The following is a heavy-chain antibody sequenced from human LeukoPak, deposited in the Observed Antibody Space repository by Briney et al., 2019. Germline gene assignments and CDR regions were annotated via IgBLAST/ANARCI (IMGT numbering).Heavy chain of an antibody. CDR1: GYSISSGNY. J-gene: IGHJ6*03. CDR2: IYHDGST. D-gene: IGHD1-14*01. V-gene: IGHV4-38-2*01. Sequence: SETLSLTCAVSGYSISSGNYWGWIRQPPGKELEWIGSIYHDGSTYYNPSLKSRVTISVDTSKNQFSLKLSSVTAADTAVYYCARAPGNYYMDVWGKGTTVTVSS. CDR3: ARAPGNYYMDV.